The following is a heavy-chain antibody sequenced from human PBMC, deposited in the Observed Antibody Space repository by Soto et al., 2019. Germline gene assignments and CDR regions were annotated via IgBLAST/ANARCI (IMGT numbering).Heavy chain of an antibody. D-gene: IGHD2-21*01. CDR2: ISGSGGST. Sequence: GGSLRLSCAASGFTFSSYAMSWVRQAPGKGLEWVSAISGSGGSTYYADSVKGRFTISRDNSKNTLYLQMNSLRAEDTAVYYCAKVDRQDIRIRLDYWGQGTLVTVSS. CDR1: GFTFSSYA. CDR3: AKVDRQDIRIRLDY. V-gene: IGHV3-23*01. J-gene: IGHJ4*02.